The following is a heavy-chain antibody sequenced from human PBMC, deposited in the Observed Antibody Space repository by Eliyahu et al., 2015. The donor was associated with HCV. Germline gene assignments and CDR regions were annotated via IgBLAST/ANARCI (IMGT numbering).Heavy chain of an antibody. CDR1: GFTFDDYA. CDR3: AKDPAAGTPYLGPSSTWYFDL. CDR2: ISWNSGSI. V-gene: IGHV3-9*01. D-gene: IGHD6-13*01. Sequence: EVQLVESGGGLVQPGRSLRLSCAASGFTFDDYAXXWVRQAPGEGPGWVSGISWNSGSIGYADSVKGRFTISRDNAKNSLYLQMNSLRAEDTALYYCAKDPAAGTPYLGPSSTWYFDLWGRGTLVTVSS. J-gene: IGHJ2*01.